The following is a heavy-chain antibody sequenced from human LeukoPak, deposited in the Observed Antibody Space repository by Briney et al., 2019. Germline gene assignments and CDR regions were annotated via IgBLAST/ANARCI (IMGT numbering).Heavy chain of an antibody. D-gene: IGHD2-15*01. CDR2: ISYDGSNK. CDR1: GFTFSSYG. CDR3: AKTLTPAADYYYYYMDV. J-gene: IGHJ6*03. V-gene: IGHV3-30*18. Sequence: GGSLRLSCAASGFTFSSYGMHWVRQAPGKGLEWVAVISYDGSNKYYADSVKGRFTISRDNSKNTLYLQMNSLRAEDTAVYYCAKTLTPAADYYYYYMDVWGKGTTVTVSS.